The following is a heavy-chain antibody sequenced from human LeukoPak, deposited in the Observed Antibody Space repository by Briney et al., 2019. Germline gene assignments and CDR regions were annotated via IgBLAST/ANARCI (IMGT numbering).Heavy chain of an antibody. CDR1: GFTFSSYA. V-gene: IGHV3-30*04. CDR3: VRGIRYFDWLPRVLDY. J-gene: IGHJ4*02. Sequence: GGSLRLSCAASGFTFSSYAMHWVRQAPGKGLEWVAVISYDGSNKYYADSVKGRFTISRVNSKNTLYLQMNSLRAEDTAVYYCVRGIRYFDWLPRVLDYWGQGTLVTVSS. CDR2: ISYDGSNK. D-gene: IGHD3-9*01.